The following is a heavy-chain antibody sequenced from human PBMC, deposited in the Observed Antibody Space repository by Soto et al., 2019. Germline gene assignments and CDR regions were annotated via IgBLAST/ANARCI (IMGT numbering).Heavy chain of an antibody. V-gene: IGHV5-51*01. CDR1: GYTFTSYW. CDR2: IYPGDSDT. J-gene: IGHJ3*02. CDR3: ARSYTSSWSDAFDI. Sequence: KVSCKASGYTFTSYWIGWVRQMPGKGLEWMGIIYPGDSDTRYSPSFQGQVTISADKSISTAYLQWSSLKASDTAVYYCARSYTSSWSDAFDIWGQGTMVTVSS. D-gene: IGHD6-13*01.